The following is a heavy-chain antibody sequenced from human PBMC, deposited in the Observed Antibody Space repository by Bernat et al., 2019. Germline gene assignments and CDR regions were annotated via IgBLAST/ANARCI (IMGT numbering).Heavy chain of an antibody. Sequence: EVQLVESGGGLVKPGGSLRLSCAASGFTFSSYSMNWVRQAPGKGLEWVSSISSSSSYIYYADSVKGRFTISRDNAKNSLYLQMNSLRAEDTAVHYCAVPRWLHQIDAFDIWGQGTMVTVSS. CDR3: AVPRWLHQIDAFDI. D-gene: IGHD5-24*01. CDR1: GFTFSSYS. V-gene: IGHV3-21*01. J-gene: IGHJ3*02. CDR2: ISSSSSYI.